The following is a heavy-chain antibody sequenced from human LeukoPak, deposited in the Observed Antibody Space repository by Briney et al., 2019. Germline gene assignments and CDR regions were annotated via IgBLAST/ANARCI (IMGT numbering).Heavy chain of an antibody. Sequence: GGSLRLSCAASGFTVSSNYMSWVRQAPGKGLEWVSVIYSGGSTYYADSVKGRFTISRDNSKNTLYLQMNSLRAEDTAVYYCAKEIGGLLWFGSRGQGTLVTVSS. D-gene: IGHD3-16*01. J-gene: IGHJ5*01. CDR3: AKEIGGLLWFGS. CDR1: GFTVSSNY. CDR2: IYSGGST. V-gene: IGHV3-53*01.